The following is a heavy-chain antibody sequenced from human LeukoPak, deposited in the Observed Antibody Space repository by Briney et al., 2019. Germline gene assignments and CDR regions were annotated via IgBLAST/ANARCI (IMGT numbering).Heavy chain of an antibody. J-gene: IGHJ6*02. V-gene: IGHV1-58*02. CDR1: GFTFTSSA. CDR2: IVVGSGNT. D-gene: IGHD2-15*01. Sequence: SVKVSCKASGFTFTSSAKQWVRQARGQRLEWIGWIVVGSGNTNYAQKFQERVTITRDMSTSTAYMELSSLRSEDTAVYYCAAGYCSGGSCYDGMDVWGQGTTVTVSS. CDR3: AAGYCSGGSCYDGMDV.